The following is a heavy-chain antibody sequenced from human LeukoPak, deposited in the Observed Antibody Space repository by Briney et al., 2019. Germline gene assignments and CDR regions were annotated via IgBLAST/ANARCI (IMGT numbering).Heavy chain of an antibody. V-gene: IGHV4-39*01. CDR3: ARQGEYSSNWYQYNWFDP. CDR1: GGSISSSGYY. Sequence: SETLSLTCTVSGGSISSSGYYWSWIRQPPGKGLEWIGEINHSGSTNYNPSLKSRVTISVDTSKNQLSLKLSSVTAADTAVYYCARQGEYSSNWYQYNWFDPWGQGTLVTVSS. CDR2: INHSGST. D-gene: IGHD6-13*01. J-gene: IGHJ5*02.